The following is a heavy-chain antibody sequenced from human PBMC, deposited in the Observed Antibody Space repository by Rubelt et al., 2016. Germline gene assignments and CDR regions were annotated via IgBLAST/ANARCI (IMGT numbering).Heavy chain of an antibody. Sequence: EVQLVESGGGLVQPGGSLRLSCAASGFSFSSNAVQWVRQAPGKGLESVSVISSSGDSTHYADSVKGRFTISRDRSKNTVYLQMSSLRIEDTAVYYCVKVSSTEYHSYSMDVWGQGTTVTVSS. CDR2: ISSSGDST. CDR3: VKVSSTEYHSYSMDV. V-gene: IGHV3-64D*09. D-gene: IGHD2-2*01. CDR1: GFSFSSNA. J-gene: IGHJ6*02.